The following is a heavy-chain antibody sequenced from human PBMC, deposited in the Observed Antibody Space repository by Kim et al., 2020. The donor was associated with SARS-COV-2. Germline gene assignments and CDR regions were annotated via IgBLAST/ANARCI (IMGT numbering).Heavy chain of an antibody. CDR1: GGSISSYY. D-gene: IGHD3-22*01. V-gene: IGHV4-59*01. CDR3: AREGDSSGYSFDY. J-gene: IGHJ4*02. Sequence: SETLSLTCTVSGGSISSYYWSWIRQPPGKGLEWIGYIYYSGSTNYNPSLKSRVTISVDTSKNQFSLKLSSVTAADTAVYYCAREGDSSGYSFDYWGQGTLVTVSS. CDR2: IYYSGST.